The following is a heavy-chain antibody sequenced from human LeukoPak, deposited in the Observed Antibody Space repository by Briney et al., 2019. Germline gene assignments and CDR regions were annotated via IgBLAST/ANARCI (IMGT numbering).Heavy chain of an antibody. CDR3: ARHDDFLSPYDY. Sequence: PSETLSLTCAVSGDSISSSNWWSWVRQPPGKGLDWIGEISHAGSTKYNPSLKNRVTISKDNSKNQFSLKLNSVTAADTAVYYCARHDDFLSPYDYWGQGVLVTVSS. V-gene: IGHV4-4*02. CDR2: ISHAGST. CDR1: GDSISSSNW. D-gene: IGHD3-3*01. J-gene: IGHJ4*02.